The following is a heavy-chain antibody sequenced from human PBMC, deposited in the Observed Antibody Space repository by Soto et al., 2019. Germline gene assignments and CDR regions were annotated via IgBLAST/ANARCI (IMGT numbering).Heavy chain of an antibody. J-gene: IGHJ6*02. Sequence: PSETLSLTCTVSGGSISRYYWSWIRQPPGTGLECIGYIYYSGITNYNPPLKSRVTISVDTSKHQSSLKLSSVTAADTAVYYCARYKSNYYYGMDVWGQGTTVTVSS. V-gene: IGHV4-59*01. CDR3: ARYKSNYYYGMDV. D-gene: IGHD1-20*01. CDR2: IYYSGIT. CDR1: GGSISRYY.